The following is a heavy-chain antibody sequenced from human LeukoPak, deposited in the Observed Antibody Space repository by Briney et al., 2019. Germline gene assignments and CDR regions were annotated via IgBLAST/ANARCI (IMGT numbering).Heavy chain of an antibody. Sequence: GGSLRLSCAASGFTFSSYWMSWVRQAPGKGLEWVANIKQDGSEKYYVDSVKGRFTISRDNAKNSLYLQMNSLRAEDTAVYYCAKLDGGYSSGWYDYWGQGTLVTVSS. J-gene: IGHJ4*02. CDR3: AKLDGGYSSGWYDY. CDR2: IKQDGSEK. V-gene: IGHV3-7*03. CDR1: GFTFSSYW. D-gene: IGHD6-19*01.